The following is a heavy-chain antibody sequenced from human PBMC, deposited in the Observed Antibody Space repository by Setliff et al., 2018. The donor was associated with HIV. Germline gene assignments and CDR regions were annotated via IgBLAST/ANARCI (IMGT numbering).Heavy chain of an antibody. J-gene: IGHJ6*02. CDR2: ISTYNGQR. CDR3: AREGVREPPSNTLYYGMDV. CDR1: GYTFSQYG. V-gene: IGHV1-18*01. Sequence: AASVKVSCKSSGYTFSQYGISWVRQAPGQGLEWMGWISTYNGQRNYAQKVQGRVTFTTDTSTSTAYMELRSPRSDDTAVYYCAREGVREPPSNTLYYGMDVWGQGTTVTVS. D-gene: IGHD3-10*01.